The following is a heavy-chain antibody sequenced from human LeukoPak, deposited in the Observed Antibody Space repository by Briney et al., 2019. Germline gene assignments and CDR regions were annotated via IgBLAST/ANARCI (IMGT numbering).Heavy chain of an antibody. CDR2: IWSDGTKK. J-gene: IGHJ2*01. CDR3: ARDSDVSGRHWYFDL. D-gene: IGHD3-10*01. Sequence: PGGSLRLSCAASGFTVSSYGMHWVRQAPGKGLEWVADIWSDGTKKYYADSVRGRFTISRDTSENTVYLQMNSLGDEDTAVYYCARDSDVSGRHWYFDLWGRGTLVTVSS. V-gene: IGHV3-33*01. CDR1: GFTVSSYG.